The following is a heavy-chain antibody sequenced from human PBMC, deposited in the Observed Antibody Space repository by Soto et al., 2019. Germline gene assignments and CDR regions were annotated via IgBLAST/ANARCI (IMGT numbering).Heavy chain of an antibody. J-gene: IGHJ6*02. Sequence: SETLSLTCAAYDGSFSGYYWSWIRQPPGKGLEWIGEINHSGSTNYNPSLKSRVTISVDTSKNQFSLKLSSVTAADTAVYYCARGRRAVYYYYYGMDVWGQGTTVTVSS. CDR1: DGSFSGYY. CDR2: INHSGST. CDR3: ARGRRAVYYYYYGMDV. V-gene: IGHV4-34*01. D-gene: IGHD6-19*01.